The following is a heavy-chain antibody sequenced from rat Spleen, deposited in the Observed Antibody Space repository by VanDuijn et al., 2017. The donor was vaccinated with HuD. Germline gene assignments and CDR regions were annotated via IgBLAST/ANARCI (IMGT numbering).Heavy chain of an antibody. J-gene: IGHJ2*01. CDR1: GFTFSDYN. CDR2: ISYDGGSI. V-gene: IGHV5-7*01. Sequence: EVQLVESGGGLVQPGRSLKLSCAASGFTFSDYNMAWVRQAPKKGLEWVATISYDGGSIYYRDSVKGRFTVSRDSAKSTLYLQMDSLRSEDTATYYCATKDYWGQGVMVTVSS. CDR3: ATKDY. D-gene: IGHD3-1*01.